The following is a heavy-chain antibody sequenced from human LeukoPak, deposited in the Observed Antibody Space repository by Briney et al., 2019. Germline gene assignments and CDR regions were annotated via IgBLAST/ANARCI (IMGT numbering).Heavy chain of an antibody. CDR2: ISDDSNYI. V-gene: IGHV3-21*01. J-gene: IGHJ4*02. D-gene: IGHD1-26*01. Sequence: NPGGSLRLSCAASGFTFSTYSGNWIRQAPGKGLERVSSISDDSNYIFYADSVKGRFTISRDNAKNSLYLQMNSLTAEDSAVYYCASRRGSNRPFDYWGQGTLVTVSS. CDR1: GFTFSTYS. CDR3: ASRRGSNRPFDY.